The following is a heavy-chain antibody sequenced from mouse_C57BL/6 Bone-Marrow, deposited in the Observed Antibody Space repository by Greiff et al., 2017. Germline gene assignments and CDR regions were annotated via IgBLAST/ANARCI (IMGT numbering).Heavy chain of an antibody. J-gene: IGHJ2*01. CDR3: ARQGIYYDYDDTFDY. D-gene: IGHD2-4*01. CDR2: ISSGGSYT. Sequence: EVKLVESGGDLVKPGGSLKLSCAASGFTFSSYGMSWVRQTPDKRLEWVATISSGGSYTYYPDSVKGRFTISRDNAKNTLYLQMSRLKSEDTAMYYCARQGIYYDYDDTFDYWGQGTTLTVSS. V-gene: IGHV5-6*01. CDR1: GFTFSSYG.